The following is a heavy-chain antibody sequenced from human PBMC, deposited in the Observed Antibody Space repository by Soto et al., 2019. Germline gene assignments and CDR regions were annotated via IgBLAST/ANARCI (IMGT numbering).Heavy chain of an antibody. V-gene: IGHV4-31*03. Sequence: SETLSLTCTVSGGSISSGGYYWSWIRQHPGKGLEWIGYIYYSGSTYYNPSLKSRVTISVDTSKNQFSLKLSSVTAADTAVYYCVRPQSGAYCGGDCYLYSWFDPWGQGTVVTVSS. J-gene: IGHJ5*02. CDR2: IYYSGST. CDR1: GGSISSGGYY. D-gene: IGHD2-21*02. CDR3: VRPQSGAYCGGDCYLYSWFDP.